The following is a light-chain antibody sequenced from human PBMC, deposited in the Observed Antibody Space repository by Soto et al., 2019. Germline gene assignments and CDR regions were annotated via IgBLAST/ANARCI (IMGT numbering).Light chain of an antibody. CDR1: QNISRS. V-gene: IGKV3-15*01. CDR3: QQYNNWPPKYT. Sequence: EIVMTQSPVTLSVSPGERATLSCRASQNISRSLAWYQQKPGQGPSLLIYGTSTRATGIPARFSGSGSGTEFTLTISSLQSEDFAVYYCQQYNNWPPKYTFGQGTKVDIK. J-gene: IGKJ2*01. CDR2: GTS.